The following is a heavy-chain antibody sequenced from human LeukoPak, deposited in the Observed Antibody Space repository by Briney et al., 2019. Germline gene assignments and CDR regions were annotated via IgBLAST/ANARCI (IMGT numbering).Heavy chain of an antibody. CDR1: GGSVSSGSYY. D-gene: IGHD3-10*01. J-gene: IGHJ6*02. CDR3: ARDPGSGEDYYYYGMDV. CDR2: IYYSGST. Sequence: PSETLSLTCTVSGGSVSSGSYYWSWIRQPPGKGLEWIGYIYYSGSTNYNPSLKSRVTISVDTSKNQFSLKLSSVTAADTAVYYCARDPGSGEDYYYYGMDVWGQGTTVTVSS. V-gene: IGHV4-61*01.